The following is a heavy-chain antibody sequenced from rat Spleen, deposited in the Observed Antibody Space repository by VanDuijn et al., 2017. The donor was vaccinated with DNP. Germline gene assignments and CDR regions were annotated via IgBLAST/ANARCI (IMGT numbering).Heavy chain of an antibody. Sequence: QVQLRESGPGLVQPSQTLSLTCTVSGLSLTSYHVSWVRQSPGKSLVWMGTIWAGGSINYNAAVKSRLSISRDTSKSQVFLKMNRLQSEDTGTYYCARHTHAHYFDYWGQGVLVTVSS. CDR1: GLSLTSYH. D-gene: IGHD3-2*01. J-gene: IGHJ2*01. CDR2: IWAGGSI. V-gene: IGHV2-72*01. CDR3: ARHTHAHYFDY.